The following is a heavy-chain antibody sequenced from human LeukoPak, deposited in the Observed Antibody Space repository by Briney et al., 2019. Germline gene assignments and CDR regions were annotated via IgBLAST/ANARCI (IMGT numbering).Heavy chain of an antibody. V-gene: IGHV3-30*02. CDR1: RFTFSSYG. D-gene: IGHD3-10*01. Sequence: GGSLRLSCAASRFTFSSYGMYWVRQASGKGLEWVTFIRNDGSNKYYADSVKGRFTISRDNSKNTLYLQMNSLRAEDTAVYYCAKDYYGSSYYFDYWGQGALVTVSS. J-gene: IGHJ4*02. CDR3: AKDYYGSSYYFDY. CDR2: IRNDGSNK.